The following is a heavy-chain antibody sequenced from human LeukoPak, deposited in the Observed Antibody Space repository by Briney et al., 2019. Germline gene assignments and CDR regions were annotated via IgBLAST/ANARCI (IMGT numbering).Heavy chain of an antibody. D-gene: IGHD6-19*01. CDR2: IKQDGSEK. CDR3: ARDGYSSGWYDFDY. Sequence: AGGSLRLSCAASGFTFSSYWMSWVRQAPGKGLEWVANIKQDGSEKYYVDSVKGRFTISRDNSKNTLYLQMNSLRAEDTAVYYCARDGYSSGWYDFDYWGQGTLVTVSS. J-gene: IGHJ4*02. CDR1: GFTFSSYW. V-gene: IGHV3-7*01.